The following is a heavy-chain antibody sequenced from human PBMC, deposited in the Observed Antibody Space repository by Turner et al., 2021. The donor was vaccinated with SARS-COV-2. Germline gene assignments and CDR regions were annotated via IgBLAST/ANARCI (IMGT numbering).Heavy chain of an antibody. J-gene: IGHJ4*02. CDR1: GDTFTGYY. CDR3: ARGPAVFGVVIMGY. CDR2: INPNSGGT. V-gene: IGHV1-2*02. Sequence: QVQLVQSGAEVKKPGASVKVSCKASGDTFTGYYMHWVRQAPGQGLEWMGWINPNSGGTNYEQKFQGRVTMTRETSISTVYMELSRLRSDDTAVYYCARGPAVFGVVIMGYWGQGTLVTVSS. D-gene: IGHD3-3*01.